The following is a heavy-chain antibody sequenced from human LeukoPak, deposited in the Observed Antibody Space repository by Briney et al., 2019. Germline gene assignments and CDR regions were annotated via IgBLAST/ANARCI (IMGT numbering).Heavy chain of an antibody. Sequence: ASVKVSCKASGYTFTSYGISWVRQAPGQGLEWMGWINPNSGGTNYAQKFQGRVTMTRDTSISTAYMELSRLRSDDTAVYYCARYYYGSGTDPGVDYWGQGTLVTVSS. D-gene: IGHD3-10*01. J-gene: IGHJ4*02. CDR1: GYTFTSYG. CDR2: INPNSGGT. V-gene: IGHV1-2*02. CDR3: ARYYYGSGTDPGVDY.